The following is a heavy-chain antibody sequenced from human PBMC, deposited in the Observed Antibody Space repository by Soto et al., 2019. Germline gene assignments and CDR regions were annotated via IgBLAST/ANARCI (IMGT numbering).Heavy chain of an antibody. Sequence: SETLSLTCTVSGGSISSYYWIWIRQPPGKGLEWIGYIYYSGSTNYNPSLKSRVTISVDTSKNQFSLKLSSVTAADTAVYYCARRTSEREFPYRGGDCFFASGVQGTLVTVS. J-gene: IGHJ4*02. CDR3: ARRTSEREFPYRGGDCFFAS. D-gene: IGHD2-21*02. CDR1: GGSISSYY. CDR2: IYYSGST. V-gene: IGHV4-59*01.